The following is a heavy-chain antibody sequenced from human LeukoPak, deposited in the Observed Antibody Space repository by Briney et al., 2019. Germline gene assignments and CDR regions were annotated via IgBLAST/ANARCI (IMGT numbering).Heavy chain of an antibody. CDR2: INPSGGST. J-gene: IGHJ3*02. CDR3: ARVKGAIGFRTGGDAFDI. D-gene: IGHD2-8*02. Sequence: ASLKVLCKASGNTFTSYYMHWVRQAPGQGLEWIGIINPSGGSTSYAQKFQGRVTMTRDTSTSTVYMELSSLRSEDTAVYYCARVKGAIGFRTGGDAFDIWGQGTMVTVSS. CDR1: GNTFTSYY. V-gene: IGHV1-46*01.